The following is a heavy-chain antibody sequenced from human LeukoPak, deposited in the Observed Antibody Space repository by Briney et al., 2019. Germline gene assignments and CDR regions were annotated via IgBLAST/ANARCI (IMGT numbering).Heavy chain of an antibody. V-gene: IGHV3-9*01. D-gene: IGHD3-10*01. CDR1: GFTFDDYV. Sequence: GGSLRLSCAASGFTFDDYVMHWVRQAPGKGLEWVSGISWNSGSIDYADSVKGRFTISRDNAKNSLYLQMNSLRAEDTALYYCAKDSGRHDYGSEYWGQGTLVTVSS. CDR2: ISWNSGSI. J-gene: IGHJ4*02. CDR3: AKDSGRHDYGSEY.